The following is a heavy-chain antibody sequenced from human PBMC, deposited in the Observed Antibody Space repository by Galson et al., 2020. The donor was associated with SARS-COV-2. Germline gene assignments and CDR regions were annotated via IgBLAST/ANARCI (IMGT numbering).Heavy chain of an antibody. Sequence: GGSLRLSCAASGLTFSNTEMNWVRQAPGKRLEWLSYISMSGITIYYADSVKGRFTISRDNAENSLYLQMNSLRAEDTGIYYCATGDVWFESWGQGTLVTVSS. CDR1: GLTFSNTE. CDR2: ISMSGITI. CDR3: ATGDVWFES. J-gene: IGHJ5*01. V-gene: IGHV3-48*03. D-gene: IGHD7-27*01.